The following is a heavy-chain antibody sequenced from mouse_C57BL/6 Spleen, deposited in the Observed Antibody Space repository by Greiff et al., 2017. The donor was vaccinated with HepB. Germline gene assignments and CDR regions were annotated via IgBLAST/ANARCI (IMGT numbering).Heavy chain of an antibody. Sequence: QVQLQQSGAELVRPGASVTLSCKASGYTFTDYEMHWVKQTPVHGLEWIGAIEPETGGTAYNQKFKGKAILTADKSSSTAYMELRSLTSEDSAVYYCTRDGSRPYYAMDYWGQGTSVTVSS. D-gene: IGHD1-1*01. CDR2: IEPETGGT. CDR1: GYTFTDYE. V-gene: IGHV1-15*01. J-gene: IGHJ4*01. CDR3: TRDGSRPYYAMDY.